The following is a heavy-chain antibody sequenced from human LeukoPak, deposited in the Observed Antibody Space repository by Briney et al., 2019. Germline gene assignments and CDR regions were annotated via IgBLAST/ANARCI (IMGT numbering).Heavy chain of an antibody. CDR1: GYTFASYG. Sequence: ASVKVSCKTSGYTFASYGVSWVRQAPGQGLEWMAWISPYNGNTNYAQKLQGRVTLTTDTSTSTAYMELRSLRSDDTAVHYRARHYYGSGTYYHFDSWGQGTLVTVSS. J-gene: IGHJ4*02. V-gene: IGHV1-18*01. D-gene: IGHD3-10*01. CDR2: ISPYNGNT. CDR3: ARHYYGSGTYYHFDS.